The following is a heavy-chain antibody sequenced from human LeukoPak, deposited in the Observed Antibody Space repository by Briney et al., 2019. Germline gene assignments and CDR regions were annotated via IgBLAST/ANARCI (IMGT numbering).Heavy chain of an antibody. V-gene: IGHV4-59*08. CDR1: GASISSYY. D-gene: IGHD3-10*01. J-gene: IGHJ4*02. CDR3: ARHPELYFFDY. CDR2: ISYSGST. Sequence: SETLSLTCTVSGASISSYYWSWIRQPPGKGLEWIGYISYSGSTNYNPSLKSRVTISADTSKNQVSLTLSSVTAADTAVYYCARHPELYFFDYWGQGTLVTVYS.